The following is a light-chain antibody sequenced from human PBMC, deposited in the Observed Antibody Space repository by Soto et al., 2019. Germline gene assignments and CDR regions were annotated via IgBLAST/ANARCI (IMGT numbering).Light chain of an antibody. J-gene: IGKJ5*01. CDR2: TAS. V-gene: IGKV1-12*01. CDR1: QGVSTW. CDR3: QQAASFPIT. Sequence: DIQMTQSPSSVSASVGDRVTITCRASQGVSTWLAWYQQKPGKAPNFQIYTASSLQSGVPSRFSGSGSGTDFTLTINGLQPEDFATYYCQQAASFPITFGQGTRLEIK.